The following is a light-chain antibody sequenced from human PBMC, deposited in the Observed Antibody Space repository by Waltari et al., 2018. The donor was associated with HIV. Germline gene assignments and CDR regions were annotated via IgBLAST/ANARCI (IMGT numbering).Light chain of an antibody. CDR2: DAS. CDR1: QDISNY. Sequence: DIQMTQSPSSLSASVGDRVTITCQASQDISNYLNWCQQKPGKAPKLLIYDASNLETGVPSRFSGSGSGTDFTFTISSLQPEDIATYYCQQYDNLPPGLTFGGGTKVEIK. V-gene: IGKV1-33*01. CDR3: QQYDNLPPGLT. J-gene: IGKJ4*01.